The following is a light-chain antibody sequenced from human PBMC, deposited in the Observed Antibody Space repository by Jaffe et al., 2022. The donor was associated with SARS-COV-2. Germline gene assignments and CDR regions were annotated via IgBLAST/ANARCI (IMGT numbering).Light chain of an antibody. CDR1: QSVSSD. Sequence: EIVMTQSPATLSVSPGERATLSCRASQSVSSDLAWYQQKPGQAPRLLIYGISTRATGIPGRFSGSGSGTEFTLTISSLQSEDFAVYYCQQYKSWPLTFGGGTKVEI. V-gene: IGKV3-15*01. CDR2: GIS. CDR3: QQYKSWPLT. J-gene: IGKJ4*01.